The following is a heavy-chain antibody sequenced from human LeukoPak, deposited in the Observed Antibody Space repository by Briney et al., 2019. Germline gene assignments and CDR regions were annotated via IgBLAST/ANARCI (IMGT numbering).Heavy chain of an antibody. D-gene: IGHD2-15*01. CDR3: TTNPGSWGDF. V-gene: IGHV3-15*07. Sequence: GGSLRLSCAVSGLTFSNAWMNWVRQAPGKGLEWVAHIKSEANGGTADYAAAVEGRFTISRDDSKNTLYLQMNSLKIEDTAVYFCTTNPGSWGDFWGQGSLVTVSS. CDR2: IKSEANGGTA. J-gene: IGHJ4*02. CDR1: GLTFSNAW.